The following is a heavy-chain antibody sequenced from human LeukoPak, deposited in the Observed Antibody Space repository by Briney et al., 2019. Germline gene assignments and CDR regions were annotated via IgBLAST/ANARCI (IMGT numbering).Heavy chain of an antibody. V-gene: IGHV4-61*02. CDR1: GGSISSGRYY. D-gene: IGHD2-2*01. CDR3: AREVCSSTSCYTGSGSDY. Sequence: PSETLSLTCTVSGGSISSGRYYWSWIRQPAGKGLEWIGRIYTSGSTNYNPSLKSRTTISVDMSNNQLSLKLTSETAADTSVYYCAREVCSSTSCYTGSGSDYWGQGTLVTVSS. J-gene: IGHJ4*02. CDR2: IYTSGST.